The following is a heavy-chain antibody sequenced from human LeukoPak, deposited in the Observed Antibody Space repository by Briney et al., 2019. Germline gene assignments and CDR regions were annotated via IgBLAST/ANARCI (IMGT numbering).Heavy chain of an antibody. Sequence: SETLSLTCTVSGGSISSSSYYWGWIRQPPGKGLEWIGSIYYSGSTYYNPSLKSRVTISVDTSKNQFSLKLSSVTAADTAVYYCARHAAAYDSSGYSLFDYWGQGTLVTVSS. CDR3: ARHAAAYDSSGYSLFDY. CDR1: GGSISSSSYY. V-gene: IGHV4-39*01. CDR2: IYYSGST. D-gene: IGHD3-22*01. J-gene: IGHJ4*02.